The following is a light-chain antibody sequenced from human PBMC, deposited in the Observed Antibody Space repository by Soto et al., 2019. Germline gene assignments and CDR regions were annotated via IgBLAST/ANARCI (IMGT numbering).Light chain of an antibody. J-gene: IGKJ1*01. CDR3: QQYGSWT. V-gene: IGKV3-20*01. CDR1: QTISSNY. CDR2: GTS. Sequence: EIVLTXXXGTLSVSPGERATLSCRASQTISSNYLAWYQQKPGQAPSLLIYGTSSRATGIPDRFSGSGSGTDFTLTISRLEPEDYAIYYCQQYGSWTFGQGTKVEIK.